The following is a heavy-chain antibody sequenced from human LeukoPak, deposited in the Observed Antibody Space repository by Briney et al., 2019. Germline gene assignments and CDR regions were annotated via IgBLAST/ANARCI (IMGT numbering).Heavy chain of an antibody. Sequence: ASVKVSCKASGYTFTGYYMHWVRQAPGQGLEWMGWINPNSGGTNYAQKFQGRVTMTRDTSISTAHMELSRLRSDDTAVYYCARDRGYCSGGSCFDAFDIWGQGTMVTVSS. CDR2: INPNSGGT. CDR1: GYTFTGYY. CDR3: ARDRGYCSGGSCFDAFDI. V-gene: IGHV1-2*02. J-gene: IGHJ3*02. D-gene: IGHD2-15*01.